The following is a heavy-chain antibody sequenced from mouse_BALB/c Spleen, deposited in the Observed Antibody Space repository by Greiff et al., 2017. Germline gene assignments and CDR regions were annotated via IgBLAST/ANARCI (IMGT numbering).Heavy chain of an antibody. CDR3: ARQRYDGAMDY. Sequence: EVKLMESGGGLVKPGGSLKLSCESNEYEFPSHDMSWVRKTPEKRLELVAAINSDGGSTYYPDTMERRFIISRDNTKKTLYLQMSSLRSEDTALYYCARQRYDGAMDYWGQGTSVTVSS. CDR2: INSDGGST. CDR1: EYEFPSHD. J-gene: IGHJ4*01. V-gene: IGHV5-2*01. D-gene: IGHD2-14*01.